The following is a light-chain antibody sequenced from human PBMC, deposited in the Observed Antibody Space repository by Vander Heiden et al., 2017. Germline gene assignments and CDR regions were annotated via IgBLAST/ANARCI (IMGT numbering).Light chain of an antibody. Sequence: EVVLTQSPGTLSLSPGERATLSCRASQSVSSNYLIWYQQKPGQAPRLLIYGSSSRATDIPDRFSGSGSGTDFTLTITRLEPEDFAVYYCQHYGSSGVITFGQGTRLEIQ. V-gene: IGKV3-20*01. CDR2: GSS. J-gene: IGKJ5*01. CDR1: QSVSSNY. CDR3: QHYGSSGVIT.